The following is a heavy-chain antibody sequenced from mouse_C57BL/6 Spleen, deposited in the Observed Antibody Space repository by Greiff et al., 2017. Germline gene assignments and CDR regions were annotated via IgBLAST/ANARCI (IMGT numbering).Heavy chain of an antibody. V-gene: IGHV1-81*01. CDR2: IYPRSGNT. CDR3: ARRDYDERYYFDY. J-gene: IGHJ2*01. CDR1: GYTFTSYG. D-gene: IGHD2-4*01. Sequence: VQLQESGAELARPGASVKLSCKASGYTFTSYGISWVKQRTGQGLEGIGEIYPRSGNTYYNGKFKGKATLPADKSSSTAYMELRSLTSEDSAVYFCARRDYDERYYFDYWGQGTTLTVSS.